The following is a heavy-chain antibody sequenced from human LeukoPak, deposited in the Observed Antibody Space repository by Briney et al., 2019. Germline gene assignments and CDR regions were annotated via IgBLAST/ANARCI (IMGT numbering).Heavy chain of an antibody. CDR1: GGSISSYY. Sequence: PSETLFLTCTVSGGSISSYYWSWIRQPPGKGLEWIGYIYYSGSTNYNPSLKSRVTISVDTSKNQFSLKLSSVTAADTAVYYCARLAPDSSSNYWGQGTLVTVSS. CDR3: ARLAPDSSSNY. CDR2: IYYSGST. J-gene: IGHJ4*02. D-gene: IGHD6-13*01. V-gene: IGHV4-59*08.